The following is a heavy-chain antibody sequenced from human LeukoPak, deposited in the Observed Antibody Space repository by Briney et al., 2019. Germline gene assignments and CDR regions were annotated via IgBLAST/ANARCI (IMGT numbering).Heavy chain of an antibody. J-gene: IGHJ4*02. CDR2: MNPNSGNT. CDR1: GYTFTNYD. CDR3: ARSLRGWYKDY. V-gene: IGHV1-8*01. Sequence: GASVTVSCKASGYTFTNYDINWVRQATGQGLEWMGWMNPNSGNTAYAQKFQGRVSMTGDTSISTAYMELSSLRSEDTAVYYCARSLRGWYKDYWGQGTLVTVSS. D-gene: IGHD6-19*01.